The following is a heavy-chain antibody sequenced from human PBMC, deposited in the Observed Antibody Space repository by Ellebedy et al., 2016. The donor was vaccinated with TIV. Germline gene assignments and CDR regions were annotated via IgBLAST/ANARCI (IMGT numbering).Heavy chain of an antibody. CDR2: ISYDGSNK. V-gene: IGHV3-30-3*01. CDR1: GFTFSSYA. Sequence: GESLKISCAASGFTFSSYAMHWVRQAPGKGLEWVAVISYDGSNKYYADSVKGRFTISRDNSKNTLYLQMNSLRAEDTAVYYCATTGVTERAGYFDYWGQGTLVTVSS. J-gene: IGHJ4*02. D-gene: IGHD1-14*01. CDR3: ATTGVTERAGYFDY.